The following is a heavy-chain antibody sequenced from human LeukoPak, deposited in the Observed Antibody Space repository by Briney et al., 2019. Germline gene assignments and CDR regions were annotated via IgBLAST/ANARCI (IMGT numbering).Heavy chain of an antibody. V-gene: IGHV4-30-4*08. CDR3: ARVIVVVSATLERGGWFDP. CDR2: IYYSGST. CDR1: GGSISSGDYY. J-gene: IGHJ5*02. D-gene: IGHD2-2*01. Sequence: SRTLSLTCTVSGGSISSGDYYWSWIRQPPGKGLEWIGYIYYSGSTYYNPSLKSRVTISVDTSKNQFSLKLSSVTAADTAVYYCARVIVVVSATLERGGWFDPWGQGTLVTVSS.